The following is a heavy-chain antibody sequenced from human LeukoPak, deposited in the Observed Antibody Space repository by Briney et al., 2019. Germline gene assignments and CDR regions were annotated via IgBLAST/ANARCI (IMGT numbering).Heavy chain of an antibody. Sequence: SETLSLTCTVSGGSISSYYWSWIRQPPGKGLEWIGYIYYSGSTNYNPSLKSRVTISVDTSKNQFSLKLSSVTAADTAVYYCARAAAGYYFDYWGQGTLVTVSS. CDR2: IYYSGST. D-gene: IGHD6-13*01. V-gene: IGHV4-59*01. J-gene: IGHJ4*02. CDR3: ARAAAGYYFDY. CDR1: GGSISSYY.